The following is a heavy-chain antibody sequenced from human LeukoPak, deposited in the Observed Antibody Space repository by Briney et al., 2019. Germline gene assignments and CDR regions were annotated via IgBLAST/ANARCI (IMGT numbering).Heavy chain of an antibody. J-gene: IGHJ4*02. CDR2: LSGDGSST. D-gene: IGHD3-22*01. CDR3: AKDTFWDMIVVVIWVGGFDY. CDR1: GFTSSTYW. Sequence: GGSLRLSCVASGFTSSTYWMHWVRQAPGKGLLWVSRLSGDGSSTKYADSLKGRFTISRDNSKNTLYLQMNSLRAEDTAVYYCAKDTFWDMIVVVIWVGGFDYWGQGTLVTVSS. V-gene: IGHV3-74*03.